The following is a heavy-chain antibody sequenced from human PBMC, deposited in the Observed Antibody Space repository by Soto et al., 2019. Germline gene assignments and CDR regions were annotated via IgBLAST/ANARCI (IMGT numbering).Heavy chain of an antibody. Sequence: GGSLRLSCAASGFTVSSNYMSWVRQAPGKGLEWVSVIYSGGSTYYADSVKGRFTISRDNSKNTLYLQMNSLRAEDTAVYYCARDFGYYDFWSGYSTHYYYYYMDVWSKGTTVTVSS. J-gene: IGHJ6*03. D-gene: IGHD3-3*01. CDR1: GFTVSSNY. V-gene: IGHV3-66*01. CDR3: ARDFGYYDFWSGYSTHYYYYYMDV. CDR2: IYSGGST.